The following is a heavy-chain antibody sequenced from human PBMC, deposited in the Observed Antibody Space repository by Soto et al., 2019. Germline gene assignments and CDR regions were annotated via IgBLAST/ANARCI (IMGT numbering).Heavy chain of an antibody. D-gene: IGHD2-2*01. CDR3: ASLGYCSSTSCYANGWANYYYYYYMDV. J-gene: IGHJ6*03. CDR1: GFTFSSYW. V-gene: IGHV3-7*01. Sequence: GGSLRLSCAASGFTFSSYWMSWVRQAPGKGLEWVANIKQDGSEKYYVDSVKGRFTISRDNAKNSLYLQMNSLGAEDTAVYYCASLGYCSSTSCYANGWANYYYYYYMDVWGKGTTVTVSS. CDR2: IKQDGSEK.